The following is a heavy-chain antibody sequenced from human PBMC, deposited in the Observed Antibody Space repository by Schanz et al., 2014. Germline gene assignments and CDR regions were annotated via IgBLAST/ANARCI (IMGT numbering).Heavy chain of an antibody. D-gene: IGHD3-22*01. CDR2: IIPILGIA. J-gene: IGHJ4*01. CDR1: GGTFSSYA. V-gene: IGHV1-69*02. CDR3: AGAFDSSGYYFDY. Sequence: QVQLVQSGAEVKKPGSPVKVSCKSSGGTFSSYAISWVRQAPGQGLEWMGRIIPILGIATYAQKFQGRLTITADKSTSTAYMDLSSLRSEDTAVYYCAGAFDSSGYYFDYWGHGTLVNVSS.